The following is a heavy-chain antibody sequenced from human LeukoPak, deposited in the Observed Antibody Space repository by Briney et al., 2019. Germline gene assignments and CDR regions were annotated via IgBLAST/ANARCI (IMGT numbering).Heavy chain of an antibody. Sequence: GGSLRLSCAASGFTFSTYWMTWVRQAPGKGLEWVASLNQDGSEKHYVDSVKGRFTISRDNAQKSLYLEMKSLSAKDTAVYYCARAVTSTEGYWGQGTLATVSS. CDR2: LNQDGSEK. CDR3: ARAVTSTEGY. J-gene: IGHJ4*02. CDR1: GFTFSTYW. V-gene: IGHV3-7*03.